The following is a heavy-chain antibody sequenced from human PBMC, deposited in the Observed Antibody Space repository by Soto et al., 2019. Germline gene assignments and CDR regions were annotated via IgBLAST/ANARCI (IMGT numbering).Heavy chain of an antibody. D-gene: IGHD5-18*01. V-gene: IGHV4-59*01. Sequence: PSGTLAPTFTVSGRSISRYYWGWIRQPPGKGLEWIGYIYYSGSTNYNPSLKRRVTISVDTSKNQFSLKLSSVTAADTAVYYCVGGYSYGYIFYWGQGTLVTVSS. CDR3: VGGYSYGYIFY. CDR1: GRSISRYY. CDR2: IYYSGST. J-gene: IGHJ4*02.